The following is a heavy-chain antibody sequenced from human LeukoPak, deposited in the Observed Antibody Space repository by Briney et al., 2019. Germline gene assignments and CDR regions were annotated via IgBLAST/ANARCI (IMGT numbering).Heavy chain of an antibody. V-gene: IGHV1-18*01. CDR2: IRTYNGET. D-gene: IGHD1-14*01. CDR3: ARERIRTPYYGMDV. Sequence: ASVKASCKASGYSFTNYAISWVRQAPGQGLEWMGCIRTYNGETNYAQTIQGRVTLTTDTSTSTAYMELRSLRSDDTAVYYCARERIRTPYYGMDVWGQGTTVTVAS. CDR1: GYSFTNYA. J-gene: IGHJ6*02.